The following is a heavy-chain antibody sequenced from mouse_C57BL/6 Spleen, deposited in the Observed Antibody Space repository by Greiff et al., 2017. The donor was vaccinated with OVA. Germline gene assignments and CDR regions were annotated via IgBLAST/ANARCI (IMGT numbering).Heavy chain of an antibody. V-gene: IGHV5-16*01. D-gene: IGHD2-4*01. Sequence: EVKLVESEAGLVQPGSSMKLSCTASGFTFSDYYMAWVRQVPEKGLEWVANINYDGSSTYYQDSLKSRFIISRDNSQNILYLQMSSLKSEDTATYYCARGIYYDCDGAWFAYWGQGTLVTVSA. J-gene: IGHJ3*01. CDR1: GFTFSDYY. CDR2: INYDGSST. CDR3: ARGIYYDCDGAWFAY.